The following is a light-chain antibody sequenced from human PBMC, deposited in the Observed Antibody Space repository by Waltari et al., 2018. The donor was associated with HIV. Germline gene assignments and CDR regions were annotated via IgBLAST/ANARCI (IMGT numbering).Light chain of an antibody. J-gene: IGLJ1*01. CDR1: SSNIGTGSD. CDR3: GTWDSGLNAYV. Sequence: QSALTQPPSVSGAPGQRVTISCTGTSSNIGTGSDVHWYQQSPGRAPQLLIYDNHRRPAETPDRFSGSKSGTSGTLDITGLQTGDEADYYCGTWDSGLNAYVFGSGTKVTIL. V-gene: IGLV1-51*01. CDR2: DNH.